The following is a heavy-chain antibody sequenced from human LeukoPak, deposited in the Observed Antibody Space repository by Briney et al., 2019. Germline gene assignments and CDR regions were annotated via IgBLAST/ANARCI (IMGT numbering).Heavy chain of an antibody. Sequence: PGGSLRLSCAASGFTFSSYWMSWVRQAPGKGLEWVAIISYDGSNKYYVDSVKGRFTISRDNAKNTLYLQMNSLRVEDTSVYYCARDYYMGIVDQWGQGTRVTVSS. J-gene: IGHJ5*02. D-gene: IGHD3-22*01. CDR3: ARDYYMGIVDQ. CDR2: ISYDGSNK. CDR1: GFTFSSYW. V-gene: IGHV3-30*03.